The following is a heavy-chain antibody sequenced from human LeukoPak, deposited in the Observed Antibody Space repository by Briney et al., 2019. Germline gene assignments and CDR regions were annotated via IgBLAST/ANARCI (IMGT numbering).Heavy chain of an antibody. CDR2: INPYSGGT. V-gene: IGHV1-2*02. CDR1: GYTFTDFF. CDR3: ARDLTYFGSGSYYFDY. D-gene: IGHD3-10*01. J-gene: IGHJ4*02. Sequence: ASVTVSFKASGYTFTDFFVHWVRQAPGHGREGMGWINPYSGGTDYAQNFQGRVTLTRDTSISTAYMELSRLTSDDTAVYYCARDLTYFGSGSYYFDYWGQGALVTVSS.